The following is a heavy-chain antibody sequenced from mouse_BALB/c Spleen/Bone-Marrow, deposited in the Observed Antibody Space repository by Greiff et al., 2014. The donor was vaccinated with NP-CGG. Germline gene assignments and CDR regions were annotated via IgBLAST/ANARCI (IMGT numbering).Heavy chain of an antibody. J-gene: IGHJ3*01. V-gene: IGHV2-3*01. Sequence: VKLMESGPGLVAPSQSLSITCTVSGLSLTSYGVSWVRQPPGKGLEWLGYIWGVGSTNSQSAVISRLSISKHNSKSQVFLKLNSLQTDDAATYYRAKLGAYWGQGTLVTVSA. CDR3: AKLGAY. CDR1: GLSLTSYG. CDR2: IWGVGST.